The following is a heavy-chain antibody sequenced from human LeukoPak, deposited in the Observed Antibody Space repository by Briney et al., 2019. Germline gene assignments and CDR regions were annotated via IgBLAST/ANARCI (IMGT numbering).Heavy chain of an antibody. CDR1: GFALGSHW. CDR2: VNRDGSET. V-gene: IGHV3-7*03. Sequence: GGSLRLSCAASGFALGSHWMTWVRQVPGRGPEWVANVNRDGSETYYLDSVKGRFTISKDNAKNSLYLQMNSLRAEDTALYHCARNNGMDVWGQGTTVIVSS. CDR3: ARNNGMDV. J-gene: IGHJ6*02.